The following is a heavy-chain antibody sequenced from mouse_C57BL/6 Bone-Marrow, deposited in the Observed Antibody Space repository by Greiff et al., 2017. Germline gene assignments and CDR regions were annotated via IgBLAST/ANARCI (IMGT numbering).Heavy chain of an antibody. Sequence: EVHLVESGGGLVQPGGSLKLSCAASGFTFSDYGMAWVRQAPRKGPEWVAFISNLAYSIYYADTVTGRFTISRENAKNTLYLEMSSLRSEDTAMYYCARHGDDYGGFAYWGQGTLVTVSA. D-gene: IGHD2-4*01. CDR1: GFTFSDYG. CDR3: ARHGDDYGGFAY. J-gene: IGHJ3*01. V-gene: IGHV5-15*01. CDR2: ISNLAYSI.